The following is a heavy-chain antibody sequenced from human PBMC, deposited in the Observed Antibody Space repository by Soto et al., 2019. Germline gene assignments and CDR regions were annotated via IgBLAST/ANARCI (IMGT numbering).Heavy chain of an antibody. CDR2: ISYDGTNK. D-gene: IGHD4-17*01. J-gene: IGHJ6*02. V-gene: IGHV3-30*18. CDR1: GFTFSTYG. CDR3: AKDLQAYGDYDYYCYGLDV. Sequence: QVQLVESGGGVVPPGTSLRLSCAASGFTFSTYGMHWVRQTPGKGLEWVALISYDGTNKYYADSVKGRFTISRDNSKNTLYLQMNSLSAGDTAVYYCAKDLQAYGDYDYYCYGLDVWGQGTTVSVSS.